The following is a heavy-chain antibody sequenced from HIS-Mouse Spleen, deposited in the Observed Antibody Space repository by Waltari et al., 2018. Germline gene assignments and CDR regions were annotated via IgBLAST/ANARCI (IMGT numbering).Heavy chain of an antibody. V-gene: IGHV3-21*01. CDR3: ARDRLVSRELLWFGELRGVDY. J-gene: IGHJ4*02. D-gene: IGHD3-10*01. CDR1: GFTFSSYS. Sequence: EVQLLESGGGLVQPGGSLRLSCAASGFTFSSYSMNWVRQAPGKGLEWVSSISSSSSYIYYADSVKGRFTISRDNAKNSLYLQMNSLRAEDTAVYYCARDRLVSRELLWFGELRGVDYWGQGTLVTVSS. CDR2: ISSSSSYI.